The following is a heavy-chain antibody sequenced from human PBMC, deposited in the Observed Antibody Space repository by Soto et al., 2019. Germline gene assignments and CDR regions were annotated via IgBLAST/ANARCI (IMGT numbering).Heavy chain of an antibody. Sequence: SETLCLTCTVSGGSISSYYGSWIRQPPGKGLEWIGYIYYSGSTNYNPSLKSRVTISVDTSKNQFSLKLSSVTAADTAVYYCARDSPAAGTYNWFDPWGQGTLVTVSS. CDR3: ARDSPAAGTYNWFDP. V-gene: IGHV4-59*01. D-gene: IGHD6-13*01. CDR1: GGSISSYY. J-gene: IGHJ5*02. CDR2: IYYSGST.